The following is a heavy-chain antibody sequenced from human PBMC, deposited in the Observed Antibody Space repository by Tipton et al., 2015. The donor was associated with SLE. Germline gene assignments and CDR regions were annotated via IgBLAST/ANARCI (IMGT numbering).Heavy chain of an antibody. J-gene: IGHJ3*02. CDR1: GYTFSIYA. CDR2: ISAYNGNT. D-gene: IGHD5-18*01. Sequence: QVQLVQSGSEVKKPGASVKVSCKASGYTFSIYAINWVRQAPGQGLEWMGWISAYNGNTNYAQKFQGRVTMTTDTSTSTAYMKLRSLRSDDTAVYYCASDGVYSYEDPFDIWGQGTIVTITS. V-gene: IGHV1-18*01. CDR3: ASDGVYSYEDPFDI.